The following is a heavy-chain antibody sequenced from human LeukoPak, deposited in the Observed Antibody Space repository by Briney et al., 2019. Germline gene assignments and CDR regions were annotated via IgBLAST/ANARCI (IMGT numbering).Heavy chain of an antibody. D-gene: IGHD4-23*01. CDR1: GFTFSSYW. J-gene: IGHJ4*02. Sequence: GGSLRLSCAASGFTFSSYWMNWVRQAPGKGLVWVSRIASDGSSTTYADSVKGRFSISRDNAKNTLYLQMNSLRVEDTAAYYCARGRPHGNDYWGQGTLVTVSS. V-gene: IGHV3-74*01. CDR3: ARGRPHGNDY. CDR2: IASDGSST.